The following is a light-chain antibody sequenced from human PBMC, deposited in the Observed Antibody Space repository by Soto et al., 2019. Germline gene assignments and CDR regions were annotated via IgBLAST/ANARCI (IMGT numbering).Light chain of an antibody. J-gene: IGKJ4*01. CDR3: QQRSNSQGAT. Sequence: DIVLTQSPDSLAVSLGARATITCRSSRSVLDSSINKNGLDWYQQKSGQPPTLLIYDASTRATGFTARFSGSGSGTEFTITISSLQSEDFAVYYCQQRSNSQGATFGGGTKVDIK. V-gene: IGKV4-1*01. CDR1: RSVLDSSINKNG. CDR2: DAS.